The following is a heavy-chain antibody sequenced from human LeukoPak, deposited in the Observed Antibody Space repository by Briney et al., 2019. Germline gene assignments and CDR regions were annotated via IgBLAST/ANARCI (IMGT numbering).Heavy chain of an antibody. J-gene: IGHJ4*02. CDR1: GYSISSGYY. Sequence: PSETLSLTCTVSGYSISSGYYWGWIRQPPGKGLEWIGSIYHSGSTYYNPSLKSRVTISVDTSKNQFSLKLSSVTAADTAVYYCARGAAVAGPYYFDYWGQGTLVTVSS. D-gene: IGHD6-19*01. V-gene: IGHV4-38-2*02. CDR3: ARGAAVAGPYYFDY. CDR2: IYHSGST.